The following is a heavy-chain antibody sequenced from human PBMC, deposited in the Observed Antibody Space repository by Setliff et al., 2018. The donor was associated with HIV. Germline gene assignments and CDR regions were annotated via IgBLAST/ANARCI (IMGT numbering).Heavy chain of an antibody. Sequence: SETLSLTCTVSGGSISSGSYYWTWIRQPAGEGLEWIGRIYSSGNTNYNPSLESRVTISVDTSKNQFSLKLSSVTAADTAVYYCAREEKLSAVAGTMYYYYAMDVWGQGTTVTVSS. V-gene: IGHV4-61*02. D-gene: IGHD6-19*01. CDR3: AREEKLSAVAGTMYYYYAMDV. CDR1: GGSISSGSYY. CDR2: IYSSGNT. J-gene: IGHJ6*02.